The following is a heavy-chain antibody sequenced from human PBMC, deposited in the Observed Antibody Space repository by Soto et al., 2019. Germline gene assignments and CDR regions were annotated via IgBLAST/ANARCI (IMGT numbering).Heavy chain of an antibody. CDR2: MSGSGDNA. CDR1: GYTFTSYG. Sequence: SCKASGYTFTSYGISWVRQAPGKGLEWVSIMSGSGDNAYYADSVKGRFTISRDNSKNTLHLQMNSLRAEDTAIYYCAKKITVYAVDPADYWGQGTLVTVSS. CDR3: AKKITVYAVDPADY. V-gene: IGHV3-23*01. D-gene: IGHD3-3*01. J-gene: IGHJ4*02.